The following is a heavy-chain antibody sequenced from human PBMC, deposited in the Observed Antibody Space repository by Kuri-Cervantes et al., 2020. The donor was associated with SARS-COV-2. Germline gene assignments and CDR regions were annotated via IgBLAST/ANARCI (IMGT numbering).Heavy chain of an antibody. J-gene: IGHJ4*02. CDR3: ARAPPVLLWFGEPPGGFDY. Sequence: LSLTCAASGFTFSSYSMNWVRQAPGKGLEWASSISSSSSYIYYADSVKGRFTISRDNAKNSLYLQMNSLRAEDTAVYYCARAPPVLLWFGEPPGGFDYWGQGTLVTVSS. D-gene: IGHD3-10*01. CDR2: ISSSSSYI. CDR1: GFTFSSYS. V-gene: IGHV3-21*01.